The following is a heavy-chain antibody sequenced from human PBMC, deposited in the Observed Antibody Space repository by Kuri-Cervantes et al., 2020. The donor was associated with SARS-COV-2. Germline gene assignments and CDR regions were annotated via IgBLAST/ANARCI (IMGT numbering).Heavy chain of an antibody. CDR2: IYYSGST. CDR3: ARPGGFLDV. Sequence: SETLSLTCTVSGGSISSHYWSWIRQPPGKGLEWIGYIYYSGSTNYNPSLKSRVTISVDTFKNQFSLKLSSVTAADTAVYYCARPGGFLDVWGKGTTITVSS. J-gene: IGHJ6*04. D-gene: IGHD4-23*01. V-gene: IGHV4-59*11. CDR1: GGSISSHY.